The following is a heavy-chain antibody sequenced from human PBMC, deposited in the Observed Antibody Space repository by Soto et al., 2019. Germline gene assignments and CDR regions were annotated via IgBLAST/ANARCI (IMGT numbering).Heavy chain of an antibody. Sequence: QVKLVESGGGVVQPGRSLRLSCAASGFTFTTYGMHWVRQGPGKGLEWVAVISYDGSNKYYADSVKGRFTISRDDSKNTLFLQMNSLRTEDTAVYYCAKEIHGYTYGSDAFDIWGQGTMVTVSS. CDR1: GFTFTTYG. CDR3: AKEIHGYTYGSDAFDI. J-gene: IGHJ3*02. CDR2: ISYDGSNK. V-gene: IGHV3-30*18. D-gene: IGHD5-18*01.